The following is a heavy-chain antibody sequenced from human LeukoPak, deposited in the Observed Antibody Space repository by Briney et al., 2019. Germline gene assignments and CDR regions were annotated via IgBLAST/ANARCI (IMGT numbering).Heavy chain of an antibody. CDR3: AKDAGGLEYYYDSSGYPLGY. J-gene: IGHJ4*02. V-gene: IGHV3-23*01. CDR1: GFTFSSYA. CDR2: ISGSGGGT. Sequence: GGSLRLSCAASGFTFSSYAMSWVRQAPGKGLEWVSAISGSGGGTYYADSVKGRFTISRDNSKNTLYLQMNSLRAEDTAVYYCAKDAGGLEYYYDSSGYPLGYWGQGTLVTVSS. D-gene: IGHD3-22*01.